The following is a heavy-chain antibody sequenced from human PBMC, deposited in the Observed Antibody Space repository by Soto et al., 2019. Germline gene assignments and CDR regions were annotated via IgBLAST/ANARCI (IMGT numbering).Heavy chain of an antibody. D-gene: IGHD3-22*01. J-gene: IGHJ6*02. CDR1: GGSISSSSYY. CDR3: ARSSGDYKDYYYYGMDV. Sequence: PSETLSLTCTVSGGSISSSSYYWGWIRQPPGKGLEWIGSIYYSGSTYYNPSLKSRVTISVDTSKNQFSLKLSSVTAADTAVYYCARSSGDYKDYYYYGMDVWGQGTTVTVSS. CDR2: IYYSGST. V-gene: IGHV4-39*01.